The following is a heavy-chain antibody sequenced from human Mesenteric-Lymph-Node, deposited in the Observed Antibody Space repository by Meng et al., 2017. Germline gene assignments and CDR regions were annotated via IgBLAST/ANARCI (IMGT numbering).Heavy chain of an antibody. CDR1: GGSISSGGHS. D-gene: IGHD3-22*01. V-gene: IGHV4-31*03. CDR3: ARVDSSGYFLDY. J-gene: IGHJ4*01. Sequence: QVQLQESGSGLVKPSQSLSLPCTVSGGSISSGGHSWSWIRQHPGKGLEWIAYIYYSGSTYYNPSLKSRVILSVDTSKNQFSLKLSSVTAADTAVYYCARVDSSGYFLDYWGQGTLVTVSS. CDR2: IYYSGST.